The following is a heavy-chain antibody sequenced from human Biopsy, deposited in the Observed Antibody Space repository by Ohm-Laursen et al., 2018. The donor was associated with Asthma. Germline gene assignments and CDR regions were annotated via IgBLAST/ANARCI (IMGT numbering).Heavy chain of an antibody. CDR3: AKRRGYSGHDNDY. D-gene: IGHD5-12*01. J-gene: IGHJ4*02. Sequence: SLRLSCTAPGFSFDDCAMHWVRQAPGKGLEWVSGISWNSATVAYADSVKGRFTISRDNSKNTLYLQMNSLRTEDTAVYYCAKRRGYSGHDNDYWGQGTLVIVSS. CDR2: ISWNSATV. V-gene: IGHV3-9*01. CDR1: GFSFDDCA.